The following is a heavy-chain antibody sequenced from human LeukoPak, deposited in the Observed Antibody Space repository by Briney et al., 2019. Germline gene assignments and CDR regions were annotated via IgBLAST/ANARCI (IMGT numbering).Heavy chain of an antibody. CDR2: ISYDGSNK. Sequence: PGGSLRLSCAASGFTFSSYGMHWVRQAPGKGLEWVAVISYDGSNKCYADSVKGRFTISRDNSKNTLYLQMNSLRAEDTAVYYCAKDTTSGRLDYWGQGTLVTVSS. V-gene: IGHV3-30*18. J-gene: IGHJ4*02. CDR3: AKDTTSGRLDY. CDR1: GFTFSSYG. D-gene: IGHD3-3*01.